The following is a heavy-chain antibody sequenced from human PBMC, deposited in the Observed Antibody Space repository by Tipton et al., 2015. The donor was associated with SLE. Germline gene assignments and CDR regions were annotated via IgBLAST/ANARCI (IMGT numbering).Heavy chain of an antibody. CDR3: ARVGAASGARYFDP. CDR1: GGSISSGNYY. V-gene: IGHV4-31*03. Sequence: TLSLTCTVSGGSISSGNYYWSWVRQHPGRGLEWLAYIFYSGSTYYNPSLKSRLNISVDRSNNQFSLKLTSVTAADTAVYYCARVGAASGARYFDPWGQGMLVTVSS. J-gene: IGHJ5*02. D-gene: IGHD3-16*01. CDR2: IFYSGST.